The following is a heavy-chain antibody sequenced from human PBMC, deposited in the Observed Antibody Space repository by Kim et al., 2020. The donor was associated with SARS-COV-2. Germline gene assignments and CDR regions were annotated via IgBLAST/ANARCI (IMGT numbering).Heavy chain of an antibody. CDR2: IIPIFGTA. D-gene: IGHD3-22*01. V-gene: IGHV1-69*13. CDR3: ARDHHRHNYYDSSGYGAFDI. CDR1: GGTFSSYA. Sequence: SVKVSCKASGGTFSSYAISWVRQAPGQGLEWMGGIIPIFGTANYAQKFQGRVTITADESTSTAYMELSSLRSEDTAVYYCARDHHRHNYYDSSGYGAFDIWGQGTMVTVSS. J-gene: IGHJ3*02.